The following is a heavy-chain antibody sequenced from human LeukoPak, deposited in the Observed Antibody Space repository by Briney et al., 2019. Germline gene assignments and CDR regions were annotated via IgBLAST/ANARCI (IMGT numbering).Heavy chain of an antibody. Sequence: SETLSLTCTVSGGSISRYYWSWIRQPPGKGLEWIGYTYYSGSTNYNPSLKSRVTISLDTSKNQFSLRLRSVTAADTAVYYCARQGGWYGLYNLFDPWGQGTLVTVSS. J-gene: IGHJ5*02. D-gene: IGHD6-19*01. CDR3: ARQGGWYGLYNLFDP. V-gene: IGHV4-59*08. CDR2: TYYSGST. CDR1: GGSISRYY.